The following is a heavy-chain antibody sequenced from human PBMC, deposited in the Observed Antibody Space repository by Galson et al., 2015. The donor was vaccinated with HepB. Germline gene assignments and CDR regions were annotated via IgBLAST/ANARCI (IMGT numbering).Heavy chain of an antibody. V-gene: IGHV3-9*01. CDR2: ISWNSGSI. CDR1: GFTFDDYT. Sequence: SLRLSCAASGFTFDDYTMHWVRHAPGKGLEWVSGISWNSGSIGYADSVKGRFTISRDNAKNSLYLQMNSLRAEDTALYYCAKGQLEQVYGMDVWGQGTTVTVSS. J-gene: IGHJ6*02. D-gene: IGHD3-10*01. CDR3: AKGQLEQVYGMDV.